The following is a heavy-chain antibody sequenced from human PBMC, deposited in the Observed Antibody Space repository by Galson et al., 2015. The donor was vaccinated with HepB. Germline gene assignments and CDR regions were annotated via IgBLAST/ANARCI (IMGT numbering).Heavy chain of an antibody. V-gene: IGHV1-18*01. CDR3: ARDSRLELHLNNYYSYGMDV. D-gene: IGHD1-7*01. Sequence: SVKVSCKASGYDFNKYGLSWVRQAPGQGLEWMGWVSGYDGSANYAPKFQGRVTMTTQKSTGTAFMEMRGLRSDDTAVYYCARDSRLELHLNNYYSYGMDVWGQGPRSSSP. CDR1: GYDFNKYG. CDR2: VSGYDGSA. J-gene: IGHJ6*02.